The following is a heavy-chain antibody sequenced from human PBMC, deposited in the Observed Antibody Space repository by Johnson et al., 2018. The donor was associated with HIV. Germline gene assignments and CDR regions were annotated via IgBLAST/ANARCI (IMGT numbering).Heavy chain of an antibody. CDR3: ARLTGDEAFDI. CDR2: MSGSDTT. Sequence: VQLVESGGGVVQPGGSLRLSCAASGFTFSSYGMHWVRQAPGKGLEWVSAMSGSDTTFYADSVKGRFTVSRDNFNNALYLQMNTLRAEDTAVYYCARLTGDEAFDIWGQGTMVTVSS. J-gene: IGHJ3*02. D-gene: IGHD7-27*01. V-gene: IGHV3-23*04. CDR1: GFTFSSYG.